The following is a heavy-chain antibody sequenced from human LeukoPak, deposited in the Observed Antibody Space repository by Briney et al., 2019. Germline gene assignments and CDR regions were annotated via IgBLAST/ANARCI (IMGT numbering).Heavy chain of an antibody. V-gene: IGHV3-23*01. CDR3: AKGAREYCSGAICYPFDY. CDR2: VTGSGRDT. J-gene: IGHJ4*02. D-gene: IGHD2-2*01. Sequence: GASLTLYCAASGFTFINYAMNWVRQAPGRGLEGVSSVTGSGRDTYHADSVKGRLTISRDNSKNTLYLQMNSRRAEDTAIYYCAKGAREYCSGAICYPFDYWGQGTLVTVSS. CDR1: GFTFINYA.